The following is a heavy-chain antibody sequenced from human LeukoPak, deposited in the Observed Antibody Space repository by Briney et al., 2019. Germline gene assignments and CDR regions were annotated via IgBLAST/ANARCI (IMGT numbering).Heavy chain of an antibody. CDR2: ISSNGDNT. J-gene: IGHJ4*02. CDR3: VRGTGY. V-gene: IGHV3-64D*06. CDR1: GFTFSTYV. Sequence: GGSLRLSCSVSGFTFSTYVMHWVRQAPGKGLEYVSAISSNGDNTYYADSVKGRFTISRDNSQNTLYLQMSSLRADDTAVYYCVRGTGYWGQGTLVTVSS.